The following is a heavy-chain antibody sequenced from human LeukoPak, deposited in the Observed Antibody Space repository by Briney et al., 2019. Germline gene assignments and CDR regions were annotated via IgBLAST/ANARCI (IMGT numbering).Heavy chain of an antibody. D-gene: IGHD3-22*01. J-gene: IGHJ4*02. CDR3: ATEPVHYYDSSGYPD. CDR1: GYSFTSYW. V-gene: IGHV5-51*01. CDR2: IYPDDSDT. Sequence: GESLKISCKGSGYSFTSYWIGWVRQMPGKGLEWMGIIYPDDSDTRYSPSFQGQVTISADKSISTAYLQWSSLKASDTAMYYCATEPVHYYDSSGYPDWGQGTLVTVSS.